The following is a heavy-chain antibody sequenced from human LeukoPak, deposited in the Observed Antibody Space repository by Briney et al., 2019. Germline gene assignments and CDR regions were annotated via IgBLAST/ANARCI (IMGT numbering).Heavy chain of an antibody. CDR2: IYYGGRT. CDR3: ARSISGTRSKFDC. Sequence: SETLSLTCTVSGGSISSYYWSWIRQPPGKGLEWIGYIYYGGRTNYNPSLKSRATMSIDTAKNHFSLNPTSVTAADTAVYYCARSISGTRSKFDCWGQGTLVTVSS. J-gene: IGHJ5*01. CDR1: GGSISSYY. V-gene: IGHV4-59*08. D-gene: IGHD1/OR15-1a*01.